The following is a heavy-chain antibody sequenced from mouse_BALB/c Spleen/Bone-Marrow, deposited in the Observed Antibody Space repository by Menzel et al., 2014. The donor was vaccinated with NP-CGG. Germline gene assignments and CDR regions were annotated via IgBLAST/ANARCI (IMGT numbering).Heavy chain of an antibody. V-gene: IGHV1-69*01. CDR2: IDTSDSYT. CDR1: GYTFTDYW. J-gene: IGHJ1*01. CDR3: ARGTGWYFDV. D-gene: IGHD4-1*01. Sequence: VQLVESGAELVVPGASVKMSCKASGYTFTDYWMHWVKQRPGQGLEWIGAIDTSDSYTSYNQKFKGKATLTVDESSSTAYMQLSSLTSEDSAVYYCARGTGWYFDVWGAGTTVTVSS.